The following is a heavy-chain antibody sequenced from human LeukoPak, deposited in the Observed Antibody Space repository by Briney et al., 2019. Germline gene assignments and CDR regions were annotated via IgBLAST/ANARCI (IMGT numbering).Heavy chain of an antibody. Sequence: GGSLRLSCAASGFTFSSYSMNLVRQAPGKGLEWVSSISSSSSYIYYADSVKGRFTISRDNAKNSLYLQMNSLRAEDTAVYYCAKDTLYYDSSGENDYWGQGTLVTVSS. CDR1: GFTFSSYS. J-gene: IGHJ4*02. CDR2: ISSSSSYI. CDR3: AKDTLYYDSSGENDY. V-gene: IGHV3-21*01. D-gene: IGHD3-22*01.